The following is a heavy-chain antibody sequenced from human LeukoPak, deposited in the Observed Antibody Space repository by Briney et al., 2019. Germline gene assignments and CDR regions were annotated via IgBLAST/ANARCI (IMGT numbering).Heavy chain of an antibody. CDR3: ARQEYCSGGSCYTWFDP. D-gene: IGHD2-15*01. Sequence: GESLKISCKGSGYSINNYWIGWVRQMPGKGLEWMGIIYPADSDIRYSPSFQGQVTISADKSISTAYLQWSSLKASDTAMYYCARQEYCSGGSCYTWFDPWGQGTLVIVSS. V-gene: IGHV5-51*01. CDR1: GYSINNYW. J-gene: IGHJ5*02. CDR2: IYPADSDI.